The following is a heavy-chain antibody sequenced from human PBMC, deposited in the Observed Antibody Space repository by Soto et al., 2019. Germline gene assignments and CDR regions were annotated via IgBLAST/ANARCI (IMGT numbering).Heavy chain of an antibody. D-gene: IGHD2-21*01. V-gene: IGHV1-69*02. Sequence: QVQLVQSGAEVKKPGSSVRVSCKASGVTFRSYTISWVRQAPGQGIEWMGRTIPVLGVTNYAPKFQARVTIIADEKTSSVHMELGSLRSEGTATYYSRWLSNGDSDVSDFWGQGTMVIVSS. CDR1: GVTFRSYT. CDR3: RWLSNGDSDVSDF. J-gene: IGHJ3*01. CDR2: TIPVLGVT.